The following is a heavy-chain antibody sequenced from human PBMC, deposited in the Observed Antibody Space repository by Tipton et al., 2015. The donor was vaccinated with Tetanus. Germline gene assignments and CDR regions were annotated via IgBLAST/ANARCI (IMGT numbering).Heavy chain of an antibody. J-gene: IGHJ5*01. CDR2: ISSSSSYI. V-gene: IGHV3-21*01. Sequence: SLRLSCSGSGFTFSSYTFHWVRQDPGKGLDWVSAISSSSSYIYYADSVKGRFTIFRDNANNSLYLQMNSLGAEDTAVYFCVRKGYAWATPGLDSWDHGTLVTVSS. D-gene: IGHD2-15*01. CDR3: VRKGYAWATPGLDS. CDR1: GFTFSSYT.